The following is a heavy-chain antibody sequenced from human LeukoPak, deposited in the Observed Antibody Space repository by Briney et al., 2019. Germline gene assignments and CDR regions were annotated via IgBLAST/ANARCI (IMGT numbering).Heavy chain of an antibody. CDR3: ARRAGDYSHPYDY. V-gene: IGHV3-23*01. J-gene: IGHJ4*02. CDR2: ITGSGGST. D-gene: IGHD3-22*01. Sequence: WIRQSPGKGLEWVSGITGSGGSTYYADSVKGRFTISRDNSKNTLYLQMNSLRAEDTAVYYCARRAGDYSHPYDYWGQGTLVTVSS.